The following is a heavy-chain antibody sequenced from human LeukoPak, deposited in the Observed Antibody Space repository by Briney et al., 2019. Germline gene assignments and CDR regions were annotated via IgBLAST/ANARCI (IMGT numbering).Heavy chain of an antibody. V-gene: IGHV4-34*01. D-gene: IGHD5-18*01. J-gene: IGHJ4*02. CDR2: INHSGST. CDR3: AVVDTAMATGRAIDY. CDR1: GGSFSGYY. Sequence: SETLSLTCAVYGGSFSGYYWSWIRQPPGKGLEWIGEINHSGSTNYNPSPKSRVTISVDTSKNQFSLKLSSVTAADTAVYYCAVVDTAMATGRAIDYWGQGTLVTVSS.